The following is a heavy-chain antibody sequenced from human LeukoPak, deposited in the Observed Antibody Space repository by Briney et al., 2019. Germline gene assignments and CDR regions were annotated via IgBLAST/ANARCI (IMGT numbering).Heavy chain of an antibody. CDR1: GGTFSSYA. D-gene: IGHD3-3*01. CDR2: IIPILGTA. CDR3: ARAGFGVVQSFDY. Sequence: SVKVSCKASGGTFSSYAISWVRQAPGQGLEWMGRIIPILGTANYAQKFQGRVTITADESTSTAYMELSSLRSEDTAVYYCARAGFGVVQSFDYWGQGTLVTVSS. J-gene: IGHJ4*02. V-gene: IGHV1-69*11.